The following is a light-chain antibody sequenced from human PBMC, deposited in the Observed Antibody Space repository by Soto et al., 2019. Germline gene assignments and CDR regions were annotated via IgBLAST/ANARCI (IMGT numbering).Light chain of an antibody. CDR1: TSNIGSKT. Sequence: HSVLTQPPSASGTPGHRVTISCSGSTSNIGSKTGNCYQQRPGTSPKLLFSNNNQRPSGVPDRFSGSTPGTSATLAISGFQAGEEADYYCAAWDDSLNGVVFGRGTKVTVL. CDR3: AAWDDSLNGVV. V-gene: IGLV1-44*01. J-gene: IGLJ2*01. CDR2: NNN.